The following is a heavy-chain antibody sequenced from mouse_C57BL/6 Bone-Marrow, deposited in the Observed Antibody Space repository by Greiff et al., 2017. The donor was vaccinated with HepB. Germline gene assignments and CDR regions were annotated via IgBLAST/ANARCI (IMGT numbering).Heavy chain of an antibody. J-gene: IGHJ3*01. V-gene: IGHV5-17*01. CDR3: ARGITTGFAY. D-gene: IGHD1-1*01. CDR1: GFTFSDYG. CDR2: ISSGSSTI. Sequence: EVKLMESGGGLVKPGGSLKLSCAASGFTFSDYGMHWVRQAPEKGLEWVAYISSGSSTIYYADTVKGRFTISRDNAKNTLFLQMTSLRSEDTAMYYCARGITTGFAYWGQGTLVTVSA.